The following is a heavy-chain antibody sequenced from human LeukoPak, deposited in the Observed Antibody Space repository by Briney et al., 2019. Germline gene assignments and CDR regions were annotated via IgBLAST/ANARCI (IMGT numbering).Heavy chain of an antibody. CDR2: INAGNGNT. V-gene: IGHV1-3*01. D-gene: IGHD3-22*01. J-gene: IGHJ6*02. CDR3: ASPPPYYYDNSGNNGRGRDHYYYYGMDV. CDR1: GYSFTSYA. Sequence: GASVKVSCKASGYSFTSYAMHWVRQAPGQRLEWMGWINAGNGNTKYSQKFQGRVTITRDTSASTAYMELSSLRSEDTAVYYCASPPPYYYDNSGNNGRGRDHYYYYGMDVWGQGTTVTVSS.